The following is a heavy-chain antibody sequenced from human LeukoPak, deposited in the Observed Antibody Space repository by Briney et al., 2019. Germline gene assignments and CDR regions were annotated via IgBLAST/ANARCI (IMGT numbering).Heavy chain of an antibody. V-gene: IGHV4-4*02. CDR1: GFTVSSNY. CDR2: IYHSGST. D-gene: IGHD3-22*01. Sequence: GSLRLSCAASGFTVSSNYMSWVRQAPGKGLEWIGEIYHSGSTNYNPSLKSRVTISVDKSRNQFSLKLNSVTAADTAVYYCARDKDSGGYHRAPLSYWGQGILVTVSS. CDR3: ARDKDSGGYHRAPLSY. J-gene: IGHJ4*02.